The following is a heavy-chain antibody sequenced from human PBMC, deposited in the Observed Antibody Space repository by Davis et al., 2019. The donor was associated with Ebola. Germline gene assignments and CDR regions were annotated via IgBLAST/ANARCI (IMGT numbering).Heavy chain of an antibody. CDR3: ARQDYGGNSGY. J-gene: IGHJ4*02. V-gene: IGHV1-2*02. CDR2: INPNSGGT. D-gene: IGHD4-23*01. CDR1: GYTFTGYY. Sequence: ASVKVSCKASGYTFTGYYMHWVRQAPGQGLEWMGWINPNSGGTNYAQKFQGRVTMTRDTSISTAYIELRSLSSDDTAVYYCARQDYGGNSGYWGQGTLVTVSS.